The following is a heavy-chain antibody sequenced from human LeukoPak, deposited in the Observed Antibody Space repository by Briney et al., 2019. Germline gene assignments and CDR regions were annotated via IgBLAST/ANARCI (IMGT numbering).Heavy chain of an antibody. D-gene: IGHD3-16*02. V-gene: IGHV3-23*01. Sequence: PGGSLRLSCAASGFTFSDSAMTWVRQAPGKGLEWVSLINFSGGNTCYADSVKGRFTISRDNSKDTLYLQMNSLRAEDTAIYYCVRDIELSTWGLGTMVTVSS. CDR1: GFTFSDSA. J-gene: IGHJ3*01. CDR3: VRDIELST. CDR2: INFSGGNT.